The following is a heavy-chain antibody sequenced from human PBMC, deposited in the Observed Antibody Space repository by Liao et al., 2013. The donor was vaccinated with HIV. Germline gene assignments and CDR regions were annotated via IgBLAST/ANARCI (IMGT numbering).Heavy chain of an antibody. CDR3: ARTDYSARRFDY. CDR2: IYYSGST. Sequence: QVQLQQWGAGLLKPSETLSLTCAVYGGSFSGYYWSWIRQPPGKGLEWIGSIYYSGSTYYNPSLKSRVTISVDTSKNQFSLRLTSVTAADSAVYFCARTDYSARRFDYWGQGTLVTVSS. J-gene: IGHJ4*02. D-gene: IGHD3-16*01. CDR1: GGSFSGYY. V-gene: IGHV4-34*01.